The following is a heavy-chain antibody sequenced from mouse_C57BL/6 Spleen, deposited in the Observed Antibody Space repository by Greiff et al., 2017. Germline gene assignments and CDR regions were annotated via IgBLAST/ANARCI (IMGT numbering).Heavy chain of an antibody. D-gene: IGHD1-1*01. V-gene: IGHV1-53*01. CDR2: INPSNGGT. CDR3: ARSPLLYGSSLDY. Sequence: QVQLKQPGPELVQPGASVKLSCKASGYTFTSYWMHWVKQRPGQGLEWIGNINPSNGGTNYNEKFKSKATLTVDKSSSTAYMQLSSLTSEDSAVYYCARSPLLYGSSLDYWGKGTTLTVSS. J-gene: IGHJ2*01. CDR1: GYTFTSYW.